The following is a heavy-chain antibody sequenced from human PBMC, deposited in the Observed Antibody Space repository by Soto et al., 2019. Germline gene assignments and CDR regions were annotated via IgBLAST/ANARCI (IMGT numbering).Heavy chain of an antibody. Sequence: QVQLVQSGADLKKPGASVKVSCKASGYTFTDYAITWVRQAPGQGLEWVGWIGTSIGHTNNAQNFRGRVTMTADTSTNTAYMDLRSLRSDDTAIYYCARGSYCSGGTCTNWFDSWGQGTLVTVSS. CDR2: IGTSIGHT. V-gene: IGHV1-18*01. CDR3: ARGSYCSGGTCTNWFDS. D-gene: IGHD2-15*01. CDR1: GYTFTDYA. J-gene: IGHJ5*01.